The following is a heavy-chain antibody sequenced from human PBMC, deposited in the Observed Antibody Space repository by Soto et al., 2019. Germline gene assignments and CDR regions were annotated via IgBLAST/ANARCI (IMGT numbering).Heavy chain of an antibody. V-gene: IGHV3-30*18. Sequence: QVQLVESGGGVVQPGRSLRLSCAASGFTFSSYGMHWVRQAPGKGLEWVAVISYDGSNKYYADSVKGRFTISRDNSKNTLYLQMNSLRAEDTDVYYCAKDRRLLWFGIYYGMDVWGQGTTVTASS. CDR2: ISYDGSNK. D-gene: IGHD3-10*01. CDR1: GFTFSSYG. J-gene: IGHJ6*01. CDR3: AKDRRLLWFGIYYGMDV.